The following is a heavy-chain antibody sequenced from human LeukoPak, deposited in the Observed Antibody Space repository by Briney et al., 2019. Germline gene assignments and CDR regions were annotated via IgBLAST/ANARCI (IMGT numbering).Heavy chain of an antibody. V-gene: IGHV3-7*01. CDR1: GFSFSNHY. D-gene: IGHD2-21*02. Sequence: GGSLRLSCTASGFSFSNHYMRWIRQAPGKGLEWVANINENGSNKWHMGSVKGRSTVSRDNARNSLYLQRNSLRVEDKGVYYCTRVIVAVPAYIDYFDFWGQGVLVTVSS. CDR3: TRVIVAVPAYIDYFDF. J-gene: IGHJ4*02. CDR2: INENGSNK.